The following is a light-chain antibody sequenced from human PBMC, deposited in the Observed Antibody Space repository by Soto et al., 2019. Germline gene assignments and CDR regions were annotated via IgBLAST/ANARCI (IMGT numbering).Light chain of an antibody. V-gene: IGLV2-23*01. CDR1: SSDVGSYNL. CDR2: EGT. Sequence: QSVLTQPASVSGSPGQSITISCTATSSDVGSYNLVSWYQQHPGKAPKLIIYEGTKRPSGVSNRFSGSKSGNTASLTISGLQAEDEADYYCCSYGGITLFGGGTKVTVL. CDR3: CSYGGITL. J-gene: IGLJ2*01.